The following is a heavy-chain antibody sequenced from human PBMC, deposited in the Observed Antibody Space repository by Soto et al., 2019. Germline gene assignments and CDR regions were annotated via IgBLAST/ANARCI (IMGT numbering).Heavy chain of an antibody. CDR2: IDHSGST. Sequence: SETLSLTCAVYGVSFSDYDWSWIRQPPGKGLEWIGVIDHSGSTNYNPSLKSRVTISVDTSKKQFSLRLSSVTAADTAVYYCARVDATAEADYWGQGTLVTVSS. D-gene: IGHD2-21*02. CDR1: GVSFSDYD. V-gene: IGHV4-34*01. CDR3: ARVDATAEADY. J-gene: IGHJ4*02.